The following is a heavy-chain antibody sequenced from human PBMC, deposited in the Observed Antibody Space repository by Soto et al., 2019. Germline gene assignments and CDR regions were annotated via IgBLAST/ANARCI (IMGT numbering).Heavy chain of an antibody. V-gene: IGHV4-61*08. D-gene: IGHD5-12*01. CDR3: ARHLGRLRNGAFDI. CDR2: IYYSGST. J-gene: IGHJ3*02. Sequence: SETLSLTCTVSGGSISSGGYYWSWIRQPPGKGLEWIGYIYYSGSTNYNPSLKSRVTISVDTSKNQFSLKLSSVTAADTAVYYCARHLGRLRNGAFDIWGQGTMVTVSS. CDR1: GGSISSGGYY.